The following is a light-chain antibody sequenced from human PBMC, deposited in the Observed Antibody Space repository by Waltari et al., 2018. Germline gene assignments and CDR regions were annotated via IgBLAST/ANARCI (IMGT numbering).Light chain of an antibody. CDR1: YSNIGRNA. J-gene: IGLJ3*02. CDR3: ATWDDSLNAWV. V-gene: IGLV1-44*01. CDR2: TDK. Sequence: QSVLTQPPSASGTPGGTATIPCSGSYSNIGRNAVNWYQQLPETAPTLLIYTDKQRPSGVPDRFSGSKSGTSASLAISGLQSEDEADYHCATWDDSLNAWVFGGGTKVTVL.